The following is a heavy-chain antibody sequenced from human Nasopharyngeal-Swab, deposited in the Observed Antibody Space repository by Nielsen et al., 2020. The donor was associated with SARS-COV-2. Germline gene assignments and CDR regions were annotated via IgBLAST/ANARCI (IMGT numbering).Heavy chain of an antibody. CDR3: ARDVLLVGIGTDV. CDR1: GGSISSGGYS. V-gene: IGHV4-30-4*07. J-gene: IGHJ6*04. Sequence: SETLSLTCAVSGGSISSGGYSWSWIRQPPGKGLEWIGYIYDSGSTYYNPTLESRVTISVDTSKNQFSLKLSSVTAADTAVYYCARDVLLVGIGTDVWGKGTTVTVSS. CDR2: IYDSGST. D-gene: IGHD3-3*01.